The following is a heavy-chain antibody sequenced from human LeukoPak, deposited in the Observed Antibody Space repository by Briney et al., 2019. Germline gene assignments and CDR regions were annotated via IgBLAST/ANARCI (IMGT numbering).Heavy chain of an antibody. Sequence: GASAKVSCKASGYTFTGYYMHWVRQAPGQGLEWMGWINPNSGGTNYAQKFQGRVTMTRDTSISTAYMELSRLRSDDTAVYYCARVMVRGVIGDAFDIWGQGTMVTVSS. J-gene: IGHJ3*02. D-gene: IGHD3-10*01. CDR1: GYTFTGYY. CDR2: INPNSGGT. CDR3: ARVMVRGVIGDAFDI. V-gene: IGHV1-2*02.